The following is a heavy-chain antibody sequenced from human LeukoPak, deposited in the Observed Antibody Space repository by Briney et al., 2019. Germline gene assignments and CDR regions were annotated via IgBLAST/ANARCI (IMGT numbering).Heavy chain of an antibody. CDR1: GFTFSTYA. J-gene: IGHJ6*03. D-gene: IGHD1-26*01. V-gene: IGHV3-21*06. CDR2: ITSSSSYI. CDR3: ARDPYSGNYGAYYYYYMDV. Sequence: GGSLRLSCAASGFTFSTYAMIWVRQAPGKGLEWVSSITSSSSYIYYADSVKGRFTISRDNAKNSLYLQMDSLRVEDTAVYYCARDPYSGNYGAYYYYYMDVWGKGTTVTISS.